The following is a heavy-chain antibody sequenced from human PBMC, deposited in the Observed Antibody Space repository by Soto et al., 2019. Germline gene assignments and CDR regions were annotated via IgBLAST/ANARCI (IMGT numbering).Heavy chain of an antibody. CDR3: TTDGGASGWRY. CDR1: GFTLRNAQ. CDR2: VKSKSEGGTR. D-gene: IGHD6-25*01. Sequence: EVQLVESGGGLVKPGGSLRLSCAASGFTLRNAQMHWVRQAPGKGLEWVGRVKSKSEGGTRDYAAPVKGRFIISGEDSKNTLYLQMNNLEAEDTAVYYCTTDGGASGWRYWGKGTLVIVSS. J-gene: IGHJ4*02. V-gene: IGHV3-15*07.